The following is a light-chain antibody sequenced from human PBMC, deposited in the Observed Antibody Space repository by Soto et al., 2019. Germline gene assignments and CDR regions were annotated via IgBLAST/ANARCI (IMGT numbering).Light chain of an antibody. V-gene: IGKV3-11*01. CDR1: QSVSSY. J-gene: IGKJ1*01. Sequence: EIVLTQFPATLSLSPGERATLSCRASQSVSSYLAWYQQKRGQAPRLLIYDSFNRATGIPARFSGSGSGTDFTLTISSLEPEDFAVYYCQQRSNWPPWTFGQGTKVEIK. CDR2: DSF. CDR3: QQRSNWPPWT.